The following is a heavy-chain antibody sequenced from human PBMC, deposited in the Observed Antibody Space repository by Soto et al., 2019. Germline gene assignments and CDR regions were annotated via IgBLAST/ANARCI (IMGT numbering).Heavy chain of an antibody. J-gene: IGHJ6*02. D-gene: IGHD4-4*01. V-gene: IGHV4-31*03. CDR3: ARDRLQYYGMDV. CDR2: IYYSGST. Sequence: QVQLQESGPGLVKPSQTLSLTCTVSGGSISSGGYYWSWIRQHPGKGLEWIGYIYYSGSTYYNPSLKRRVNISVDTSKNQFSLKLSSVTGADTAVYYCARDRLQYYGMDVWGQGTTVTVSS. CDR1: GGSISSGGYY.